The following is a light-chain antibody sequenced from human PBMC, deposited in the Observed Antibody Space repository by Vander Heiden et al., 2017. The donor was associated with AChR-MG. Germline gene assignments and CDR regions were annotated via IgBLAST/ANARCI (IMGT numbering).Light chain of an antibody. Sequence: QSALTQPASVSGSPGQSITIPCTGTSSNVGGYNYVSSYQQHPGKARKLMIYDVSKRPSGVSSRFSGSKSGNTASLTISGLQAEDEADYYCSSYTSSSTQVFGTGTKVTVL. V-gene: IGLV2-14*01. CDR2: DVS. CDR1: SSNVGGYNY. J-gene: IGLJ1*01. CDR3: SSYTSSSTQV.